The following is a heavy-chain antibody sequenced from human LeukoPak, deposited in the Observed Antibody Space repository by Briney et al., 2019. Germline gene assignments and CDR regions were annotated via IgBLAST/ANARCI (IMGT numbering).Heavy chain of an antibody. V-gene: IGHV4-59*01. Sequence: SETLSLTCTVSGGSISSYYWSWIRQPAGKGLEWIGYIYNSGSTNYNPSLKSRVTISVDTSKNQFSLKLSSVTAADTAVYYCAKDGSGSYFNWFDPWGQGTLVTVSS. CDR1: GGSISSYY. D-gene: IGHD1-26*01. J-gene: IGHJ5*02. CDR2: IYNSGST. CDR3: AKDGSGSYFNWFDP.